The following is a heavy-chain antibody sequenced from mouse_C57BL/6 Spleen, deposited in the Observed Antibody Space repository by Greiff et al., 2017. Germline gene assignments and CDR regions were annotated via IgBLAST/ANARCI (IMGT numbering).Heavy chain of an antibody. CDR1: GYTFTDYN. V-gene: IGHV1-18*01. CDR2: INPNNGGT. D-gene: IGHD1-1*01. Sequence: EVQLQQSGPELVKPGASVKIPCKASGYTFTDYNMDWVKQSHGKSLEWIGDINPNNGGTIYNQKFKGKATLTVDKSSSTAYMELRSLTSEDTAVYYCARGGIITTVVAYYYAMDYWGQGTSVTVSS. CDR3: ARGGIITTVVAYYYAMDY. J-gene: IGHJ4*01.